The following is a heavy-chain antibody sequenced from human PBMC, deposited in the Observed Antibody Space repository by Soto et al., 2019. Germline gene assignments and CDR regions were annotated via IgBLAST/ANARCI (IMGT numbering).Heavy chain of an antibody. J-gene: IGHJ4*02. Sequence: QVQLVESGGGVVQPGRSLRLSCAASGFTFSSYGMHWVRQAPGTGLEWVAVIWYDGSNEYYADSVKGRFTISRDNSKNTLYLQMNSLRAEDTAVYYCARDRLRGDYWGQGTLVTVSS. CDR2: IWYDGSNE. V-gene: IGHV3-33*01. D-gene: IGHD3-10*01. CDR1: GFTFSSYG. CDR3: ARDRLRGDY.